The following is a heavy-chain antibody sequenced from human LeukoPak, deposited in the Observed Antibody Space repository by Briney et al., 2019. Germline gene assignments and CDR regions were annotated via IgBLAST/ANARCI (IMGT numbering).Heavy chain of an antibody. CDR1: GFTFSSYG. CDR2: LRSDGSNK. Sequence: GGSLRLSCAASGFTFSSYGMHWVRQAPGKGLEGVALLRSDGSNKYYADSVKGRFTISRDNSKNTLYLQMSSLRAEDTAVYYCARDLGVSWELFYWGQGTLVTVSS. V-gene: IGHV3-30*02. CDR3: ARDLGVSWELFY. D-gene: IGHD1-26*01. J-gene: IGHJ4*02.